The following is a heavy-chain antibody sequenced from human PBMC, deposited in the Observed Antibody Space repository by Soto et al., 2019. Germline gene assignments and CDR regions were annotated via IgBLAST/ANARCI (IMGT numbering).Heavy chain of an antibody. D-gene: IGHD5-12*01. CDR3: AKSLRATGVYYYGMDV. Sequence: GGSLRLSCAASGFTFSSYAMSWVRQAPGKGLEWVSAISGSGGSTYYADSVKGRFTISRDNSKNTLYLQMNSLRAEDTAVYYCAKSLRATGVYYYGMDVWGQGTTVTVSS. V-gene: IGHV3-23*01. CDR2: ISGSGGST. CDR1: GFTFSSYA. J-gene: IGHJ6*02.